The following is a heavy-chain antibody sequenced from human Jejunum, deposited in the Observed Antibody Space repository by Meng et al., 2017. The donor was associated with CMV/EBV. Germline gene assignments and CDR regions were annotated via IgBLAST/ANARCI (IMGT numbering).Heavy chain of an antibody. CDR1: RYDFSDYG. D-gene: IGHD1-26*01. CDR2: VSSYTDNT. V-gene: IGHV1-18*01. CDR3: ARKQWEPDY. Sequence: KVSCKTSRYDFSDYGISWVRQAPGQGLEWIGWVSSYTDNTKYAPKFQGRVTMTADASTTTAHLELRSLRSDDTAVYYCARKQWEPDYWGQGTLVTVSS. J-gene: IGHJ4*02.